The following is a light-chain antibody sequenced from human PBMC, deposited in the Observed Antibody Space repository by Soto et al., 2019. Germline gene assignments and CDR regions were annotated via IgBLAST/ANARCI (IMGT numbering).Light chain of an antibody. J-gene: IGKJ4*01. CDR3: QQYGGSPRVT. CDR1: QSVSSNY. Sequence: EIVLTQSPGTLSLSPGERVTLSCRASQSVSSNYLAWYQQKPGQAPRLLIYGASSRATGIPDRFSGSGSGTAFTLTISRLEPEDFAVYYCQQYGGSPRVTFGGGTKVEIK. CDR2: GAS. V-gene: IGKV3-20*01.